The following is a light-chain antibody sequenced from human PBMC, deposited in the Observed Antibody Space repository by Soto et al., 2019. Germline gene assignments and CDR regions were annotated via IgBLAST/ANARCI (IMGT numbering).Light chain of an antibody. CDR2: DVS. CDR1: SRDVGGYNY. V-gene: IGLV2-14*01. CDR3: SSYTTSNTRQIV. J-gene: IGLJ1*01. Sequence: QSALTQPASVSGSPGQSITISCTGTSRDVGGYNYVSWYQQHPGKAPKFMIYDVSNRPSGVSNRFSGSKSGNTASLTISGLQAEDEADYYCSSYTTSNTRQIVFGTGTKVTVL.